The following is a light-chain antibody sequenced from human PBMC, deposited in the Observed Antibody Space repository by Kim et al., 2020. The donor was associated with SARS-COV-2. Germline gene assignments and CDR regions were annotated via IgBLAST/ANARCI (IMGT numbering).Light chain of an antibody. CDR2: QDS. CDR3: QTWDSSVV. V-gene: IGLV3-1*01. Sequence: SYELTQPPSVSVFLGQTATITCSGDNLGNKYACWYQQRPGQSPVLVIYQDSRRPSGIPERFSGSNSGNTATLTISGTQAMDEADYYCQTWDSSVVFGGGTKVTVL. CDR1: NLGNKY. J-gene: IGLJ3*02.